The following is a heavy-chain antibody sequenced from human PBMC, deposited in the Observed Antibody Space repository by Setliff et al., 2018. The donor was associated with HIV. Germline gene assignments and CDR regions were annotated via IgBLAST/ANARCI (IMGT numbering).Heavy chain of an antibody. CDR1: GGSFSTYH. CDR3: ASTRIKIWFFHY. J-gene: IGHJ4*02. CDR2: INHSGNT. V-gene: IGHV4-34*01. Sequence: TLSLTCAVYGGSFSTYHWTWIRQPPGKGLEWIGEINHSGNTDYNPSLKSRVTISVDASKSQFSLSLSSVTAADTAVYYCASTRIKIWFFHYWGQGTPVTVSS. D-gene: IGHD5-18*01.